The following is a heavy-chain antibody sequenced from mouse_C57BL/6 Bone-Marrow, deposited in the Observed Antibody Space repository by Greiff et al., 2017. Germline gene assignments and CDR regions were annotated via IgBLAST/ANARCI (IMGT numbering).Heavy chain of an antibody. V-gene: IGHV1-18*01. CDR3: ARRVYYDPSFDY. CDR1: GYTFTDYN. J-gene: IGHJ2*01. D-gene: IGHD2-4*01. Sequence: VQLQQSGPELVKPGASVKIPCKASGYTFTDYNMDWVKQSHGKSLEWIGDINPNNGGTIYNQKFKGKATLTVDKSSSTAYMELRSLTSEDTAVYYCARRVYYDPSFDYWGQGTTLTVSS. CDR2: INPNNGGT.